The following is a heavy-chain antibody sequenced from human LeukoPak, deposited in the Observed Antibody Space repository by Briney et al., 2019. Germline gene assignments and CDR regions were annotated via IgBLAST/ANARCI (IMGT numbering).Heavy chain of an antibody. Sequence: GGSLRLSCAASGFTFSSYGMHWVRQAPGKGLEWVAFIRYDGSNKYYADSVKGRFTISRDNSKNTLYLQMNSLRAEDTAVYYCAKDLPTQIIVVVPAAIDYWGQGTLATVSS. CDR1: GFTFSSYG. J-gene: IGHJ4*02. CDR3: AKDLPTQIIVVVPAAIDY. D-gene: IGHD2-2*02. CDR2: IRYDGSNK. V-gene: IGHV3-30*02.